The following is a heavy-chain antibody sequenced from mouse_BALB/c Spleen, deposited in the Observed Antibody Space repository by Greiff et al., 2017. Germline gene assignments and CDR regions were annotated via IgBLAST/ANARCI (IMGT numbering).Heavy chain of an antibody. CDR3: ARLSDYGGAMDY. CDR1: GFSLTSYG. V-gene: IGHV2-6-2*01. CDR2: IWSDGST. J-gene: IGHJ4*01. Sequence: VKLMESGPDLVAPSQSLSITCTVSGFSLTSYGVHWVRQPPGKGLEWLVVIWSDGSTTYNSALKSRLSISKDYSKSQVFLKMNSLQTDDTAMYYCARLSDYGGAMDYWGQGTSVTVSS. D-gene: IGHD2-4*01.